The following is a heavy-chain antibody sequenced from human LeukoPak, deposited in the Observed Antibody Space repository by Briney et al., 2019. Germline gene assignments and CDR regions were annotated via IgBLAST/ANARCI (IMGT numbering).Heavy chain of an antibody. CDR1: GYSFTSYW. D-gene: IGHD6-19*01. CDR2: IYPGDSDT. CDR3: ARHPYSSGWHFDY. J-gene: IGHJ4*02. V-gene: IGHV5-51*01. Sequence: GESLKISCKGSGYSFTSYWIGWVRQMPGKGLEWMGIIYPGDSDTRYSPSFQGQVTISANKSISTAYLQWSSLKASDTAMYYCARHPYSSGWHFDYWGQGTLVTVSS.